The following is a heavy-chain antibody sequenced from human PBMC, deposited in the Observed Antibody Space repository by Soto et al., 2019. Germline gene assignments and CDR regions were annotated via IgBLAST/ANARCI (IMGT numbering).Heavy chain of an antibody. CDR1: VFTFSNAW. Sequence: XGSLRLSCASSVFTFSNAWMSWVRHSPGKWLEWVGRIKSKTDGGTTDYAAPVKGRFTISRDDSKNTLYLQMNSLKTEDTAVYYCSTLVLQFCKAGGNCPDDWGQGTPVTVSS. D-gene: IGHD2-15*01. CDR2: IKSKTDGGTT. CDR3: STLVLQFCKAGGNCPDD. V-gene: IGHV3-15*01. J-gene: IGHJ4*02.